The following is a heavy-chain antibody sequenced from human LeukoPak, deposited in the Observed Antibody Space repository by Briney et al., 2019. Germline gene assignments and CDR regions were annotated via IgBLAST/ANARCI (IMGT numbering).Heavy chain of an antibody. CDR3: ARRSNTGLAY. Sequence: SETLSLTCAVYGGSYRGYYWSWIRQPPGKGLEWIGEINHSGNTNYNPSLKSRATISVDTSKNQFSLKLSSVTAADTAVYYCARRSNTGLAYWGQGTLVTVSS. D-gene: IGHD3-16*01. CDR2: INHSGNT. V-gene: IGHV4-34*01. J-gene: IGHJ4*02. CDR1: GGSYRGYY.